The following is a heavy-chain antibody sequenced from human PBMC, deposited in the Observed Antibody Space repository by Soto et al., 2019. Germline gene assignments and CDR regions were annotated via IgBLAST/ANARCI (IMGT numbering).Heavy chain of an antibody. CDR2: ISGSGDST. J-gene: IGHJ4*02. CDR1: GFTFSSYA. V-gene: IGHV3-23*01. CDR3: ARRGSGSYYDY. D-gene: IGHD1-26*01. Sequence: EVQLLESGGGLVQPGGSLRLSCAASGFTFSSYAMRWVRQAPGKGLGWVSAISGSGDSTYYADSVKGRFTTSRDNSKNTLYLQMNSLRAEDTAVYYCARRGSGSYYDYWGQGTLVTVSS.